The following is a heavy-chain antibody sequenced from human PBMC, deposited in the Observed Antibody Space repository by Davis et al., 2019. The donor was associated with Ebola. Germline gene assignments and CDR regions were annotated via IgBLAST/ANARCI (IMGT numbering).Heavy chain of an antibody. J-gene: IGHJ4*02. Sequence: MPSETLSLTCTVSGGSISSSSYYWGWIRQPPGKGLEWIGSIYYSGSTYYNPSLKSRVTISVDTSKNQFSLKLSSVTAADTAVYYCARPQFHHYDILTGYRSGYYFDYWDQGTLVTVSS. V-gene: IGHV4-39*01. CDR2: IYYSGST. CDR1: GGSISSSSYY. CDR3: ARPQFHHYDILTGYRSGYYFDY. D-gene: IGHD3-9*01.